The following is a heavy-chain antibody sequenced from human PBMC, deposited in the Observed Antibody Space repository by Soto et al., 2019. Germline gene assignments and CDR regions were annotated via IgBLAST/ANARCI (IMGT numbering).Heavy chain of an antibody. V-gene: IGHV1-18*01. Sequence: QVQLVQSGAEVKKPGASVRVSCKTSGYTFINYGITWVRQAPGQGLEWMGWLSAYNGDTSSSEKLQDRFTMTTDTSTNTVYMDLRSLTSDDTAVYYCARWSAIVGGAEALDVWGQGKMVIVSS. CDR3: ARWSAIVGGAEALDV. CDR1: GYTFINYG. CDR2: LSAYNGDT. D-gene: IGHD1-26*01. J-gene: IGHJ3*01.